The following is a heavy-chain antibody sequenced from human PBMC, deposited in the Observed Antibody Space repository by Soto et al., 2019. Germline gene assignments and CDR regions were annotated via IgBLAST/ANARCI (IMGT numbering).Heavy chain of an antibody. CDR2: IYSSWTT. V-gene: IGHV4-61*03. CDR3: AKERGGRDCRLTSCGLSHYGMDV. D-gene: IGHD2-2*01. J-gene: IGHJ6*02. CDR1: GATVSRGDYF. Sequence: SETLSLTCTVSGATVSRGDYFWPWIRQPPGKGLEWIGHIYSSWTTDYNPALKSRVTISVETSRRYFSLKLTSVTAADTAMYYCAKERGGRDCRLTSCGLSHYGMDVWGQGTQVTGSS.